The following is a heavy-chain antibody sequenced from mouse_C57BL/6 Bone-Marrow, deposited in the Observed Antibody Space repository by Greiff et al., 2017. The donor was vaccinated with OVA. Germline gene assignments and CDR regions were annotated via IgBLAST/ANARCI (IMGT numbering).Heavy chain of an antibody. CDR3: ARLGPYAMDY. CDR2: ISNLAYSI. Sequence: DVMLVESGGGLVQPGGSLKLSCAASGFTFSDYGMAWVRQAPRKGPECVAFISNLAYSIYYADTVTGRFTISRENAKNTLYLEMSSLRSEDTAMYYCARLGPYAMDYWGQGTSVTVSS. J-gene: IGHJ4*01. CDR1: GFTFSDYG. V-gene: IGHV5-15*01.